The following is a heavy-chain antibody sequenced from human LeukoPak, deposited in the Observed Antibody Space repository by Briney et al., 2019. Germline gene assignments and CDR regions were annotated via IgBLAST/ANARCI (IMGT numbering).Heavy chain of an antibody. CDR1: GYSISSGYY. J-gene: IGHJ5*02. Sequence: PSETLSLTCTVSGYSISSGYYWGWIRQPPGRGLEWIASIHYRGSTHYNPSLASLKSRVTISVDKSKNQFSLKLSSVTAADTAVYYCAREPRLRQLLPNWFDPWGQGTLVTVSS. V-gene: IGHV4-38-2*02. D-gene: IGHD2-2*01. CDR2: IHYRGST. CDR3: AREPRLRQLLPNWFDP.